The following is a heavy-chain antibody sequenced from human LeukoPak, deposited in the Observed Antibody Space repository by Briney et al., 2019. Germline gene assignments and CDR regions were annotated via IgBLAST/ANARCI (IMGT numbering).Heavy chain of an antibody. V-gene: IGHV3-11*05. CDR1: GFTFSDYY. D-gene: IGHD2-2*01. CDR3: ARDSQGIVVVPAAMGMDV. CDR2: ISSSSSYT. J-gene: IGHJ6*02. Sequence: PGGSLRLSCAASGFTFSDYYMSWIRQAPGKGLEWVSYISSSSSYTNYADSVKGRFTISRDNAKNSLYLQMNSLRAEDTAVYYCARDSQGIVVVPAAMGMDVWGQGTTVTVSS.